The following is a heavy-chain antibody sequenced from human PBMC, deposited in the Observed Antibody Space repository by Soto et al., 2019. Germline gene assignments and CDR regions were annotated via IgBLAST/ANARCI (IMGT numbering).Heavy chain of an antibody. CDR2: INHSGST. CDR1: GGSFSGYY. Sequence: SETLSLTCAVYGGSFSGYYWSWIRQPPGKGLEWIGEINHSGSTNYNPSLKSRVTISVDTSKNQFSLKLSSVTAADTAVYYCARGDVVPAAQRYFDYSGQATLVTVSS. J-gene: IGHJ4*02. V-gene: IGHV4-34*01. CDR3: ARGDVVPAAQRYFDY. D-gene: IGHD2-2*01.